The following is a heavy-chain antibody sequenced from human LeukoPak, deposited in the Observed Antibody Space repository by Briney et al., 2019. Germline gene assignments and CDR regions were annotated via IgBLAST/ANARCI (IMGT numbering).Heavy chain of an antibody. CDR3: AKDPSSGRLKYFDY. V-gene: IGHV3-23*01. Sequence: GGSLRLSCAASGFTFSSYAMSWVRQAPGKGLEWVSAISGSGGSTHYADSVKGRFTISRDNSKSTVYLQMNSLRAEDTAVYYCAKDPSSGRLKYFDYWGQGTLVTVSS. CDR2: ISGSGGST. CDR1: GFTFSSYA. D-gene: IGHD6-19*01. J-gene: IGHJ4*02.